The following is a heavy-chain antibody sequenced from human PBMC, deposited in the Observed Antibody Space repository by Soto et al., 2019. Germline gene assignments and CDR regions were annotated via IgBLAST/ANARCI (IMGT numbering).Heavy chain of an antibody. J-gene: IGHJ5*02. CDR1: GFTVTTYA. Sequence: EVQLSESGGDLRQPGGSLRLSCAASGFTVTTYAMTWVRQTPGKGLEWVSGISASGGLKYYADSVQGRFTVSRDNSKNILYLQMDNLRDEDTALYYCAREVGAPSGWLDPWGQGTQVTVSS. V-gene: IGHV3-23*01. D-gene: IGHD1-26*01. CDR2: ISASGGLK. CDR3: AREVGAPSGWLDP.